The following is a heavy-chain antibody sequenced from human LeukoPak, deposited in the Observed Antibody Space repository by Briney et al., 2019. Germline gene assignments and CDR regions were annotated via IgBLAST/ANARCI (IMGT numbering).Heavy chain of an antibody. Sequence: GGSLRLSCAASGFTFSSYAMHWVRQAPGKGLEWVAVISYDGSNKYYADSVKGRFTISRDNSKNTLYLQMSSLRAEDTAVYYCARGQRRRYSYGLGGFDYWGQGTLVTVSS. CDR3: ARGQRRRYSYGLGGFDY. J-gene: IGHJ4*02. CDR2: ISYDGSNK. D-gene: IGHD5-18*01. CDR1: GFTFSSYA. V-gene: IGHV3-30-3*01.